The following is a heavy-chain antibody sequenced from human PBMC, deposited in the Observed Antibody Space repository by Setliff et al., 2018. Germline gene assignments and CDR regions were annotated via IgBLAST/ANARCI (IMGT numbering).Heavy chain of an antibody. CDR1: GFTFGDYA. CDR2: IRSKAYGGTT. Sequence: SLRLSCTASGFTFGDYAMSWVRQAPGKGLEWVGFIRSKAYGGTTEYAASVKGRFTISRDDSKSIAYLQMNSLKTEDTAVYYCTRDRMAEYSSSWYGDYWGQGTLVTVSS. J-gene: IGHJ4*02. D-gene: IGHD6-13*01. V-gene: IGHV3-49*04. CDR3: TRDRMAEYSSSWYGDY.